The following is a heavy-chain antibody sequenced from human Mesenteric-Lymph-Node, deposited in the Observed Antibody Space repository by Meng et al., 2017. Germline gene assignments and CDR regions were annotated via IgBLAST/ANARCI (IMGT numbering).Heavy chain of an antibody. Sequence: GGSLRLSCAASGFTFSSYSMNWVRQAPGKGLEYVSAISSNGGSTYYANSVKGRFTISRDNSKNTLYLQMGSLRAEDMAVYYCARGYYDVLTGPGGYAFDIWGQGTMVTVSS. CDR1: GFTFSSYS. D-gene: IGHD3-9*01. CDR2: ISSNGGST. J-gene: IGHJ3*02. CDR3: ARGYYDVLTGPGGYAFDI. V-gene: IGHV3-64*01.